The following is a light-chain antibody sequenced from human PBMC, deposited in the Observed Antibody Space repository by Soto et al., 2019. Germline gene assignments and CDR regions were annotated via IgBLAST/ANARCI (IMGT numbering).Light chain of an antibody. J-gene: IGLJ1*01. V-gene: IGLV3-21*02. Sequence: SYELTQPPSVSVAPGQTDRITCGGNNIGSKSVHWYQQKPGQAPVLVVYNDNDRPSGIPEGFSGSNSGNTATLTISRVEAGDEADYYCQVWDSSSDHYVFGTGTKLTVL. CDR3: QVWDSSSDHYV. CDR2: NDN. CDR1: NIGSKS.